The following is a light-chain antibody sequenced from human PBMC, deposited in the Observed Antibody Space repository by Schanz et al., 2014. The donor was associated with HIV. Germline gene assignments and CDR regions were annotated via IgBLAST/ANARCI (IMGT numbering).Light chain of an antibody. CDR2: DVT. J-gene: IGLJ1*01. Sequence: QSALTQPASVSGSPGQSITISCTGDSSDVGGYDYVSWYQQHPGKAPKLIIYDVTDRPSGVSNRFSGSKSGNTASLTISGPEAEDEADYYCCSYTTTSTYVFGAGTKVTVL. CDR3: CSYTTTSTYV. V-gene: IGLV2-14*03. CDR1: SSDVGGYDY.